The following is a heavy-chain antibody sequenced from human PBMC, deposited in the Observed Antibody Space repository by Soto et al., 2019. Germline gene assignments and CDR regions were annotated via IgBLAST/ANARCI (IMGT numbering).Heavy chain of an antibody. V-gene: IGHV4-31*03. CDR2: IYYSGST. D-gene: IGHD6-19*01. CDR3: ARARTGSGWYGNWFDP. Sequence: PSETLSLTCTVSGGSISSGGYYWSWIRQHPGKGLEWIGYIYYSGSTYYNPSLKSRVTISVDTSKNQFSLKLSSVTAADTAVYYCARARTGSGWYGNWFDPWGQGTLVTVSS. J-gene: IGHJ5*02. CDR1: GGSISSGGYY.